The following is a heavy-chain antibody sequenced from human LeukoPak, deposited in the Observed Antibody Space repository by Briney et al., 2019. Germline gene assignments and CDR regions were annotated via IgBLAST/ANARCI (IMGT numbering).Heavy chain of an antibody. CDR2: IYPGDSDT. J-gene: IGHJ4*02. Sequence: GESLKISCKASGYNFNTSWIGWVRQMPGKGLKWMAIIYPGDSDTRYSPSFQGQVTISADKSISTAYLQWSSLKASDTAMYYCARHASVVVVPAAMGEDYWGQGTLVTVSS. CDR3: ARHASVVVVPAAMGEDY. V-gene: IGHV5-51*01. CDR1: GYNFNTSW. D-gene: IGHD2-2*01.